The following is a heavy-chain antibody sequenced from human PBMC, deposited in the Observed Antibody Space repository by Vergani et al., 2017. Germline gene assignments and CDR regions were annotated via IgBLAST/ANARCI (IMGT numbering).Heavy chain of an antibody. Sequence: VQLVQSGAEVKKPGSSVKVSCKASGGTFSSYAISWVRQMPGKGLEWMGRIDPSDSYTNYSPSFQGHVTISADKSISTAYLQWSSLKASDTAMYYCARGLTYGLGGAFDIWGQGTMVTVSS. D-gene: IGHD3-16*01. J-gene: IGHJ3*02. CDR2: IDPSDSYT. CDR1: GGTFSSYA. V-gene: IGHV5-10-1*01. CDR3: ARGLTYGLGGAFDI.